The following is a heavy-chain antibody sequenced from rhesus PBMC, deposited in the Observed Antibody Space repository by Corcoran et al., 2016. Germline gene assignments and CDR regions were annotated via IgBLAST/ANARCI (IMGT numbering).Heavy chain of an antibody. J-gene: IGHJ4*01. V-gene: IGHV4-160*01. D-gene: IGHD3S6*01. CDR2: IYGGSGPT. CDR3: ARYSRYYEDDSGSYYTPLFGY. CDR1: GGSISSNY. Sequence: QVQLQESGPGLVKPSETLSLTCAVSGGSISSNYWSWIRQSPGKGLEWIGYIYGGSGPTLYPPSPKNRLTISTDTSRNQFSRKLSAVAPADTAVYYCARYSRYYEDDSGSYYTPLFGYWGQGVLVTVSS.